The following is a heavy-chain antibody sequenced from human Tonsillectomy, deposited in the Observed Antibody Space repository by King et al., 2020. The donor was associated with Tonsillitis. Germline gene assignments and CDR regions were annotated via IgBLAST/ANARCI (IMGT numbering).Heavy chain of an antibody. CDR1: GFTFSIYW. CDR2: IKQDGSEK. Sequence: DVQLVESGGGLVQPGGSLRLSCGASGFTFSIYWMTWVRQAPGKGLEWVANIKQDGSEKYYVDSVKGRFTISRDNAKNSLYLQMNSLRAEDTAVYYCARRLDSSGYADYGMDVWGQGTTVTVSS. J-gene: IGHJ6*02. V-gene: IGHV3-7*03. D-gene: IGHD6-19*01. CDR3: ARRLDSSGYADYGMDV.